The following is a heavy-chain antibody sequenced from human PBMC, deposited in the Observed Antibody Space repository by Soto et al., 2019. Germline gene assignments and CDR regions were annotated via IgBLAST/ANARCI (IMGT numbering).Heavy chain of an antibody. D-gene: IGHD3-16*01. V-gene: IGHV2-5*02. CDR3: AHRPPTVWGSYPFDY. J-gene: IGHJ4*02. Sequence: QITLKESGPTLVKPTQTLTLTCTFSGFSLSTSGVGVGWIRQPPGKALEWLALIYWDDDKRYSPSLKSRLTFTKYTSKNQVVLTVTNMDPVDTATYYCAHRPPTVWGSYPFDYWGQGTLVTVSS. CDR1: GFSLSTSGVG. CDR2: IYWDDDK.